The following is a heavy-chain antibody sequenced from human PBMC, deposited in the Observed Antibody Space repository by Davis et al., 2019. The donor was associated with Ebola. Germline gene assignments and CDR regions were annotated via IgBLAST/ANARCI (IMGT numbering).Heavy chain of an antibody. CDR1: GYTLTAYY. CDR3: ARDRYSDGSGYFFEQSH. Sequence: ASVKVSCKASGYTLTAYYMHWVRQAPGQGLEWMGWINPYSGGTNSAQKFQGRVTMTRDTSITTAYMELSSLRSEDTAVYYCARDRYSDGSGYFFEQSHWGQGTLVTVSS. D-gene: IGHD3-22*01. V-gene: IGHV1-2*02. J-gene: IGHJ4*02. CDR2: INPYSGGT.